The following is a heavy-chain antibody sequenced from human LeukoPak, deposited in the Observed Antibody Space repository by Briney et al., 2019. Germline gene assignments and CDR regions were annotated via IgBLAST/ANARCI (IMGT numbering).Heavy chain of an antibody. V-gene: IGHV3-23*01. D-gene: IGHD3-16*01. CDR3: ARNQQLGGHSYYYYGMDV. CDR2: ISGGGVTT. CDR1: GFIFSDFW. J-gene: IGHJ6*02. Sequence: GGSLRLSCVASGFIFSDFWMTWARQAPGKGLEWVSGISGGGVTTYYADSVKGRFTISRDNSKNTLYLQMNSLRADDTAIYYCARNQQLGGHSYYYYGMDVWGQGTTVTVSS.